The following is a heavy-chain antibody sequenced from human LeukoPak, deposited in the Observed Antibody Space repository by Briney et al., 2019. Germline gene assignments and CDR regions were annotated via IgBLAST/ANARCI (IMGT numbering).Heavy chain of an antibody. J-gene: IGHJ3*02. V-gene: IGHV4-59*01. CDR3: ARVAPFTCSSTSCYAFDI. CDR1: GGSLSSYY. CDR2: IYYSGST. Sequence: SETLSLTCTVSGGSLSSYYWSWIRQPPGKGLEWIGYIYYSGSTNYNPSLKSRVTISVDTSKNQFSLKLSSVTAADTAVYYCARVAPFTCSSTSCYAFDIWGQGTMVTVSS. D-gene: IGHD2-2*01.